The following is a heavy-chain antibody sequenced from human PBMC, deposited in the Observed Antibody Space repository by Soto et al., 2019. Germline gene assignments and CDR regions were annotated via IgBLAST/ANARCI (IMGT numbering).Heavy chain of an antibody. CDR2: IYHTGHT. Sequence: SVTLCVTWSVAKFTSGSVDCWGCIRERTGKGLEWIANIYHTGHTYYNPSLKSRVTISVDTSENQFSLKLRSVTAADTAFYYCARVMGEFRPPGSLDFDFSGQGALVAVSS. V-gene: IGHV4-38-2*02. CDR1: KFTSGSVDC. J-gene: IGHJ4*02. CDR3: ARVMGEFRPPGSLDFDF. D-gene: IGHD3-16*01.